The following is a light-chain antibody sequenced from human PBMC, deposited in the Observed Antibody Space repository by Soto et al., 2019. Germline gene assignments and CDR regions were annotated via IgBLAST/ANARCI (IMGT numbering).Light chain of an antibody. CDR1: QSFSTW. CDR3: QQYNS. CDR2: DAS. J-gene: IGKJ2*01. V-gene: IGKV1-5*01. Sequence: DIQMTQSPSTLSASVGDRVTITCRASQSFSTWLAWYQQKPGKAPKLLIYDASSLQSGVPSRFSGSGSGTEFILTICSLQPDDFATYYCQQYNSFGQGTKVDIK.